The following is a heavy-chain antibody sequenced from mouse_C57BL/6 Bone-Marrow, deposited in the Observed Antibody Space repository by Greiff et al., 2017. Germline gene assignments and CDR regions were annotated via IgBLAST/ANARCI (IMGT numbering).Heavy chain of an antibody. D-gene: IGHD1-1*01. V-gene: IGHV1-15*01. J-gene: IGHJ2*01. CDR3: TRFDYYGSFDY. CDR2: IDPETGGT. Sequence: QVQLQQSGAELVRPGASVTLSCKASGYTFTDYEMHWVKQTPVHGLEWIGAIDPETGGTAYNQKFKGKAILTADKSSSTAYMELRSLTSEDSADYYGTRFDYYGSFDYWGQGTTLTVSS. CDR1: GYTFTDYE.